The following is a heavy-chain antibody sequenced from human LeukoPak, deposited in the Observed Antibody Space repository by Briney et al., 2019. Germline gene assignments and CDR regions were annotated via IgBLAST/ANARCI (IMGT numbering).Heavy chain of an antibody. CDR2: INPNSGGT. CDR1: GYTFTGYY. J-gene: IGHJ4*02. Sequence: ASVKVSCKASGYTFTGYYMHWVRQAPGQGLEWMGRINPNSGGTNYAQKFQGRGTMTRDTSISTAYMELSRLRSDDTAVYYCARVRQYYDSSGYYGYWGQGTLVTVSS. V-gene: IGHV1-2*06. D-gene: IGHD3-22*01. CDR3: ARVRQYYDSSGYYGY.